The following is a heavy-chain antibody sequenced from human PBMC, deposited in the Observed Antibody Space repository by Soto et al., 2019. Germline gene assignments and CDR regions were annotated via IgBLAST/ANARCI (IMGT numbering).Heavy chain of an antibody. D-gene: IGHD2-2*01. V-gene: IGHV1-69*13. J-gene: IGHJ6*02. CDR3: ASFSSTPENYYYYGMDV. CDR1: GGTFSSYA. Sequence: SVKVSCKASGGTFSSYAISWVRQAPGQGLEWMGGIIPIFGTANYAQKFQGRVTITADESTSTAYMELSSLRSEDTAVYYCASFSSTPENYYYYGMDVWGQGTTVTVSS. CDR2: IIPIFGTA.